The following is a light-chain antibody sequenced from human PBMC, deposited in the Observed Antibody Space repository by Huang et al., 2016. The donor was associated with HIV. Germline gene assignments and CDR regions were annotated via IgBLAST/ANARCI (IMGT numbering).Light chain of an antibody. CDR3: QQRSNWRT. CDR2: DAS. J-gene: IGKJ5*01. CDR1: QSVSSY. Sequence: DIVLTQSPATLSLSPGERATLSCSASQSVSSYLAWYQQKPGQAPRLLIYDASNRATGIPARCSGSGSGTDFTLTISSLEPEDFAVYYCQQRSNWRTFGQGTRLEIK. V-gene: IGKV3-11*01.